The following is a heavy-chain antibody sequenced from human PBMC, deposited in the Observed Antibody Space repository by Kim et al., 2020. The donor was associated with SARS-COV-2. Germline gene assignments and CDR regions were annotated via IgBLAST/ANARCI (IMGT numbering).Heavy chain of an antibody. D-gene: IGHD5-12*01. CDR3: SRVYPAGYGGLDV. J-gene: IGHJ6*02. Sequence: YYKPALKSRVIISMETSKNQFSLGVNSVTAADTAVYFCSRVYPAGYGGLDVWGQGTAVTVSS. V-gene: IGHV4-30-2*05.